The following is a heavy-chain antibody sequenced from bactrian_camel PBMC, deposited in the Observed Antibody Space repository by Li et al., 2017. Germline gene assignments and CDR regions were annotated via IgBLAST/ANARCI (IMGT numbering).Heavy chain of an antibody. J-gene: IGHJ4*01. V-gene: IGHV3S55*01. Sequence: HVQLVESGGGSVQAGGSLRLSCKVSGSTSIHYCMGWFRQAPGKEREGVASLDNYGSTYYADSVQGRFTISEDNAENSLFLQMDGLKPNDTDMYYCAADELNHGLAWRGYTYWSQGTQVTVS. CDR1: GSTSIHYC. CDR3: AADELNHGLAWRGYTY. CDR2: LDNYGST. D-gene: IGHD1*01.